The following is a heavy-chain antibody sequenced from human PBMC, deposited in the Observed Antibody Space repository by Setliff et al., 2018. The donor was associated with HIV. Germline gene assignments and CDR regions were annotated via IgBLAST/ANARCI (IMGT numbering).Heavy chain of an antibody. V-gene: IGHV4-39*07. J-gene: IGHJ5*02. CDR2: IYRSGTT. Sequence: SETLSLTCTVSGGSISSSSYYWGWIRQPPGKGLEWIGSIYRSGTTDYKPSLKSRVSMSLDTSRNQFSLKLTSVTAEDTAVYYCARDRHYSGLGSYGPWGPGILVTVSS. CDR1: GGSISSSSYY. D-gene: IGHD3-10*01. CDR3: ARDRHYSGLGSYGP.